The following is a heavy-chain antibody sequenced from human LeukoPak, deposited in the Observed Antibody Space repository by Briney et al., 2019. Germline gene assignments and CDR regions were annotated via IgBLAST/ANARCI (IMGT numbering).Heavy chain of an antibody. CDR3: ARDRTGWFVS. V-gene: IGHV4-4*07. Sequence: SETLSLTCTVSGGSIISYSRSWIRQPAGKGPEWIGRFYISGSTHYSPPLKSRVTVSLDKSRNQFSLKMSSVTAADTAVYYCARDRTGWFVSWAQGMLVTVSS. J-gene: IGHJ5*01. CDR1: GGSIISYS. CDR2: FYISGST.